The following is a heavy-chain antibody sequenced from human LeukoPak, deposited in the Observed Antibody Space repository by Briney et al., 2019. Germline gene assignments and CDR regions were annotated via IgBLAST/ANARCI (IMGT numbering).Heavy chain of an antibody. Sequence: PAGGSLRLSCAASGFTFSSYEMNWVRQAPGKGLEWVSYISSSGSTIYYADSVKGRFTISRDNAKNSLYLQMNSLRAEDTAVYYCARARNDDLVFDYWGQGTLVTVSS. D-gene: IGHD1-1*01. V-gene: IGHV3-48*03. CDR2: ISSSGSTI. J-gene: IGHJ4*02. CDR3: ARARNDDLVFDY. CDR1: GFTFSSYE.